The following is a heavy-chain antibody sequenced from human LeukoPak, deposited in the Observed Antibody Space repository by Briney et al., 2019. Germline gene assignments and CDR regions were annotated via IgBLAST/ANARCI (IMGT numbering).Heavy chain of an antibody. CDR1: GFSFRSFR. CDR3: ASGGHIDY. Sequence: PGGSLRLSCAGSGFSFRSFRMSWVRQAPGKGLEWVANIDEDGNEKNYVDFVKGGFTISRDNAKNSLYLQMNSLRVEDTAVYYCASGGHIDYCGQGTLVTVSS. D-gene: IGHD3-16*01. CDR2: IDEDGNEK. V-gene: IGHV3-7*01. J-gene: IGHJ4*02.